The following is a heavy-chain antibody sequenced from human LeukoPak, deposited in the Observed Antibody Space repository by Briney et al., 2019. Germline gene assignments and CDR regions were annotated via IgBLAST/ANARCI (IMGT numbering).Heavy chain of an antibody. Sequence: GGSLRLSCAASGFTFSSYSMNWVRQAPGKGLEWVSYISSSGSTICYADSVKGRFTISRDNAKNSLYLQMNSLRAEDTAVYYCARGLRLGELSPLDYWGQGTLVTVSS. D-gene: IGHD3-16*02. J-gene: IGHJ4*02. CDR1: GFTFSSYS. CDR2: ISSSGSTI. CDR3: ARGLRLGELSPLDY. V-gene: IGHV3-48*04.